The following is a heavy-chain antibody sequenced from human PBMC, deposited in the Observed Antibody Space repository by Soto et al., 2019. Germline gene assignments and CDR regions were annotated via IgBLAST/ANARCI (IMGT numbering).Heavy chain of an antibody. CDR1: GGSMSSSRYY. CDR3: ARQETIFGVVIIWGRFDP. CDR2: ISYSGNT. D-gene: IGHD3-3*01. J-gene: IGHJ5*02. V-gene: IGHV4-39*01. Sequence: SETLSLTCTVSGGSMSSSRYYWGWIRQPPGKGLEWIGSISYSGNTYYNPSLKSRVTISVDTSKNQFSLKLNSVTAADTAVYNCARQETIFGVVIIWGRFDPWGQGTLVTVSS.